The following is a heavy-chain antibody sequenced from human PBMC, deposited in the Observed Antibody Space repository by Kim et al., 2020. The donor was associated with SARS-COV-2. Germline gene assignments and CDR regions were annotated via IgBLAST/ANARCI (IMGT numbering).Heavy chain of an antibody. CDR3: ARDRALIGAFDI. Sequence: YYNPSLESRVTISADTSKNQFSLRLTSVTASDTAVYYCARDRALIGAFDIWGQGTMVTVSS. V-gene: IGHV4-30-2*04. J-gene: IGHJ3*02.